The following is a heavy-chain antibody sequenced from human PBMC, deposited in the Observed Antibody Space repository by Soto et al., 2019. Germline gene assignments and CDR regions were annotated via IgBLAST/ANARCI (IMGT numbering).Heavy chain of an antibody. J-gene: IGHJ6*03. CDR2: INPSGGST. CDR3: ARDRYCSSTSCYVGGEDYYYYYMDV. CDR1: GYTFTSYY. D-gene: IGHD2-2*01. Sequence: ASVKVSCKASGYTFTSYYMHWVRQAPGQGLEWMGIINPSGGSTSYAQKFQGRVTMTRDTSTSTVYMELSSLRSEDTAVYYCARDRYCSSTSCYVGGEDYYYYYMDVWGKGTTVTVSS. V-gene: IGHV1-46*03.